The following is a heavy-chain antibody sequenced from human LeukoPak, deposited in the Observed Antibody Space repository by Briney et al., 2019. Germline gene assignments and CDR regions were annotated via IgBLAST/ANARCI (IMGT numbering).Heavy chain of an antibody. CDR3: AKDGAYCGGDCYSEWFDP. V-gene: IGHV3-23*01. CDR2: ISGSGGST. CDR1: GFTFSSYA. Sequence: PGGSLRLSCAASGFTFSSYAMSWVRQAPGKGLEWVSAISGSGGSTYYADSVKGRFTISKDNSKNTLYLQMNSLRAEDTAVYYCAKDGAYCGGDCYSEWFDPWGQGTLVTVSS. J-gene: IGHJ5*02. D-gene: IGHD2-21*02.